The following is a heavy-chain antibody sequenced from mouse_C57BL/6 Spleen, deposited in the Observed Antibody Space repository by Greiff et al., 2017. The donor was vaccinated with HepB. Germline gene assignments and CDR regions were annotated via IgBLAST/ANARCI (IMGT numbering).Heavy chain of an antibody. CDR1: GFTFSSYA. D-gene: IGHD4-1*01. V-gene: IGHV5-4*01. CDR3: ARWLSGTMAWFAY. J-gene: IGHJ3*01. Sequence: EVQLVESGGGLVKPGGSLKLSCAASGFTFSSYAMSWVRQTPEKRLEWVATISDGGSYTYYPDNVKGRFTISRDNAKNNLYLQRSHLKSEDTAMYYCARWLSGTMAWFAYWGQGTLVTVSS. CDR2: ISDGGSYT.